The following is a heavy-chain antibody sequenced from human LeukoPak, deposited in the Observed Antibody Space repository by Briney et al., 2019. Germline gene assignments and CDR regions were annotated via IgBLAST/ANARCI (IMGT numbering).Heavy chain of an antibody. CDR3: AGRERYYDILTGYYNGWFDP. J-gene: IGHJ5*02. CDR2: INHSGST. D-gene: IGHD3-9*01. Sequence: SETLSLTCAVYGGSVSGYYWSWIRQPPGKGLEWNGEINHSGSTNYNPSLKSRVTISVDTSKNQFSLKLSSVTAADTAVYYCAGRERYYDILTGYYNGWFDPWGQGTLVTVSS. V-gene: IGHV4-34*01. CDR1: GGSVSGYY.